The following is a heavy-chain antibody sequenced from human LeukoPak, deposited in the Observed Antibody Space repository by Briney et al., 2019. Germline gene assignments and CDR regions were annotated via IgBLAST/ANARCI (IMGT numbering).Heavy chain of an antibody. CDR1: GFTLSTYW. V-gene: IGHV3-74*01. CDR3: APYLATVTS. J-gene: IGHJ4*02. D-gene: IGHD4-17*01. Sequence: GGSLRLSCSDSGFTLSTYWIHWVRQVPGKGLVWVSRISPDGSITTYADSVRGRFTISRDNSKNTLYLQMNSLRAEDTAVYYCAPYLATVTSWGQGTLVTVSS. CDR2: ISPDGSIT.